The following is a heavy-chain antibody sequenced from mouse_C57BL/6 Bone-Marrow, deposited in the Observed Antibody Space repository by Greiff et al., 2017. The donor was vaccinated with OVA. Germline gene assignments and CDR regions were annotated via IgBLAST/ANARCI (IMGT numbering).Heavy chain of an antibody. D-gene: IGHD4-1*01. CDR1: GISITTGNYR. J-gene: IGHJ4*01. V-gene: IGHV3-5*01. CDR2: IYYSGTI. CDR3: ARFLTFYAMDY. Sequence: VQLKQSGPGLVKPSQTVFLTCTVTGISITTGNYRWSWIRQFPGNKLEWIGYIYYSGTITYNPSLTSRTTITRDTPKNQFFLEMNSLTAEDTATYYCARFLTFYAMDYWGQGTSVTVSS.